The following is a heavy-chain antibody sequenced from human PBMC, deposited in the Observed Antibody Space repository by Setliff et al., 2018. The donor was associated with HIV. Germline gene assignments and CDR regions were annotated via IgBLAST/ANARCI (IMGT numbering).Heavy chain of an antibody. J-gene: IGHJ6*03. D-gene: IGHD5-12*01. CDR2: IRHDGSYA. CDR1: GFRFETFG. Sequence: GGSLRLSCAASGFRFETFGMYWVRQAPGKGLVWVAFIRHDGSYAYYADSVKGRFTMSRDNSKNTVSLEMNSLRVEDTGVYYCAKGRRPVDLVSTSIRYYFYMGVWGKGTTVTVSS. CDR3: AKGRRPVDLVSTSIRYYFYMGV. V-gene: IGHV3-30*02.